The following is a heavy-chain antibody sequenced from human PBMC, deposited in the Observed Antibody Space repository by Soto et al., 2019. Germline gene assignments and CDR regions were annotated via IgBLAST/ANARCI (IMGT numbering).Heavy chain of an antibody. J-gene: IGHJ4*02. Sequence: GASVKVSCKASGYTFTSYGISWVRQAPGQGLEGMGWISAYDGNTNYAQKLQGRVTMTKDTSTNTAYMEMSSLRSEDTAVYYCATDLGPTDYYGSGSYMGYWGQGTLVTVSS. D-gene: IGHD3-10*01. CDR3: ATDLGPTDYYGSGSYMGY. CDR2: ISAYDGNT. V-gene: IGHV1-18*01. CDR1: GYTFTSYG.